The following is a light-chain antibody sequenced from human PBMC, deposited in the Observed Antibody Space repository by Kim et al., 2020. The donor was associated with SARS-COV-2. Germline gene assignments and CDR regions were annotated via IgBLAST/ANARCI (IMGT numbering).Light chain of an antibody. CDR3: QTWGTGIHVV. CDR2: LNSDGSH. V-gene: IGLV4-69*01. CDR1: SGHSSYA. Sequence: QPVLTQSPSASASLGASVKLTCTLSSGHSSYAIAGHQQQPEKGPRYLMKLNSDGSHSKGDGIPDRFSGSSSGAERYLTISSLQSEDEADYYCQTWGTGIHVVFGGGTQLTVL. J-gene: IGLJ2*01.